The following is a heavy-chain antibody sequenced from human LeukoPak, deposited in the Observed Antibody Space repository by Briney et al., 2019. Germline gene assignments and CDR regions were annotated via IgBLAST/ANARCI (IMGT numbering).Heavy chain of an antibody. D-gene: IGHD3-10*01. Sequence: GGSLRLSCAASGFTVSSNYMSWVRQAPGKGLEWVSVIYSGGSTYYADSVKGRFTISRGNSKNTLYLQMNSLRAEDTAVYYCARDQGSGLTSYYYYGMDVWGQGTTVTVSS. CDR3: ARDQGSGLTSYYYYGMDV. V-gene: IGHV3-66*01. CDR2: IYSGGST. J-gene: IGHJ6*02. CDR1: GFTVSSNY.